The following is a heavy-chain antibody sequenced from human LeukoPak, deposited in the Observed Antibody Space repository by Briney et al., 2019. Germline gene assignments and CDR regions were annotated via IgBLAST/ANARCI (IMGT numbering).Heavy chain of an antibody. CDR1: GFTVSSQY. V-gene: IGHV3-66*01. CDR2: IDTGGTT. D-gene: IGHD2-2*01. CDR3: ARRKVVSAYYYGMDV. J-gene: IGHJ6*02. Sequence: GGSLRLSCASSGFTVSSQYMSWVRQAPGKGLEWVSVIDTGGTTHYADSVKRRFTISRDNAKNTLYLQMNSLRAEDRAVYYCARRKVVSAYYYGMDVWGQGTTVTVS.